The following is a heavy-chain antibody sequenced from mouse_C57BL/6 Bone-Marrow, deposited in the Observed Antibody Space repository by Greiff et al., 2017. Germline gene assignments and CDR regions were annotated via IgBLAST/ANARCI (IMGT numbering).Heavy chain of an antibody. Sequence: QVQLQESGPGLVQPSPCLSITCTASGFSLTSYGVHWVRQPPGKGLEWLGVIWRGGSTASNAAFISRLSISKDNAKSQVFLKMNSLQADDTAIYYCAKRDDYDGYAMDYWGQGTSVTVAA. CDR3: AKRDDYDGYAMDY. CDR2: IWRGGST. D-gene: IGHD2-4*01. J-gene: IGHJ4*01. V-gene: IGHV2-4*01. CDR1: GFSLTSYG.